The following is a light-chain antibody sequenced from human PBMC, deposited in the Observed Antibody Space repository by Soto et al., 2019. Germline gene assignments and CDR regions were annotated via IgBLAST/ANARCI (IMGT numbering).Light chain of an antibody. CDR2: GAS. CDR3: QQYGRSPGT. V-gene: IGKV3-20*01. Sequence: EIVLTQSPATLSLSPGERATLTCRASQSVGGTYLAWYQQKPGQAPRLLISGASRRATDIPDRFSGSGSETDFTLTSSRLEPEDFAVYHCQQYGRSPGTFGQGTKLEI. J-gene: IGKJ2*01. CDR1: QSVGGTY.